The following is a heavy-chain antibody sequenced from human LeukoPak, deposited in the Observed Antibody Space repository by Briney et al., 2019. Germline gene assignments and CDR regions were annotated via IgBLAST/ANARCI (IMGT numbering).Heavy chain of an antibody. CDR1: GGSISSGDYY. D-gene: IGHD3-22*01. Sequence: PSQTLSLTCTVSGGSISSGDYYWSWIRQPPGKGLEWIGYIYYSGSTYYNPSLKSRVTISVDTSKNQFSLKLSSVTAADTAVYYWARDDSSGYHDAFDIWGQGTMVTVSS. CDR3: ARDDSSGYHDAFDI. CDR2: IYYSGST. V-gene: IGHV4-30-4*08. J-gene: IGHJ3*02.